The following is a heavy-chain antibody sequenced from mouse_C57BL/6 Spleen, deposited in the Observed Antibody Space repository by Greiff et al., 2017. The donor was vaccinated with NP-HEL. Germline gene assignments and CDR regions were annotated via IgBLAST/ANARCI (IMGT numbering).Heavy chain of an antibody. CDR2: ISYDGSN. J-gene: IGHJ3*01. V-gene: IGHV3-6*01. CDR3: ARDIDYDGAY. Sequence: EVQLQESGPGLVKPSQSLSLTCSVTGYSITSGYYWNWIRQFPGNKLEWMGYISYDGSNNYNPSLKNRISITRDTSKNQFFLKLNSVTTEDTATYYCARDIDYDGAYWGQGTLVTVSA. CDR1: GYSITSGYY. D-gene: IGHD2-4*01.